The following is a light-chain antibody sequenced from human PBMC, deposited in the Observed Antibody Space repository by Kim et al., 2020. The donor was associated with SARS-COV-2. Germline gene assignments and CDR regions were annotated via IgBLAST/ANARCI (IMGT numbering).Light chain of an antibody. J-gene: IGKJ1*01. Sequence: LSPGGTDTLSCRASQNIDSTLAWYQQNPGQAPRLLIYGASTRATGIPARFSGSGSGTEFTLTISSLQSEDFAVYYCQQYHNWPRTFGQGTKVDIK. CDR1: QNIDST. CDR3: QQYHNWPRT. CDR2: GAS. V-gene: IGKV3-15*01.